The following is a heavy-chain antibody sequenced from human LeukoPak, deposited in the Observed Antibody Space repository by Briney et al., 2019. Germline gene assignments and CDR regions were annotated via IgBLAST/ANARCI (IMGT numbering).Heavy chain of an antibody. D-gene: IGHD1-1*01. CDR2: INGNGVT. J-gene: IGHJ5*02. CDR3: VRDGLRTTWRFSWDP. Sequence: PSETLSLTCTVSGCSISFYFWRWIRQSAGKGLEWIGRINGNGVTNYNPSLKSRGTMSVHTAKSQFSLNLRSVTAADTSVYYCVRDGLRTTWRFSWDPWGQGLLVTV. CDR1: GCSISFYF. V-gene: IGHV4-4*07.